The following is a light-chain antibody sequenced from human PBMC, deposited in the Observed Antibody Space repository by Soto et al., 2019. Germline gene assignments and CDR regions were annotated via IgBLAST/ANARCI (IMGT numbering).Light chain of an antibody. J-gene: IGKJ1*01. CDR3: QPYGISRT. CDR2: DAS. Sequence: VLTQSPGTLSLSPGERATLSCRASQSVSNRYLAWYQQRPGQAPRLLMYDASSRAAGIPDRFSGSGSETDFTLTISRLEPEDFAVYFCQPYGISRTSGQGTKEEIK. V-gene: IGKV3-20*01. CDR1: QSVSNRY.